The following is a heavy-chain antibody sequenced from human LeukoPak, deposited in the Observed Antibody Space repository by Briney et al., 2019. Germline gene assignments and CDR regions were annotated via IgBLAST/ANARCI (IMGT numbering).Heavy chain of an antibody. CDR1: GFTVSSNY. V-gene: IGHV3-53*01. CDR2: IYSGGST. J-gene: IGHJ3*02. CDR3: ARHSPAVAFDI. Sequence: PGGSLRLSCAASGFTVSSNYMSWVRQAPGKGLEWVSVIYSGGSTYYADSVKGRFTISRDNSKNTLYLQMNSLRAEDTAVYYCARHSPAVAFDIWGQGTMVTVSS.